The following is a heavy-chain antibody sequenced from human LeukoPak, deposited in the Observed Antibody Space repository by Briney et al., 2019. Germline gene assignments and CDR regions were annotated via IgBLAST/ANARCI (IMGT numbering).Heavy chain of an antibody. CDR1: GGSFSGYY. J-gene: IGHJ6*02. V-gene: IGHV4-34*01. D-gene: IGHD2-2*01. Sequence: TSETLSLTCAVYGGSFSGYYWSWIRQPPGKGLEWIGEINHSGSTNYNPSLKSRVTISVDTSKNQFSLKLSSVTAADTAVYYCARGRRYCSSTSCYRVGYYYYGMDVWGQGTTVTVSS. CDR3: ARGRRYCSSTSCYRVGYYYYGMDV. CDR2: INHSGST.